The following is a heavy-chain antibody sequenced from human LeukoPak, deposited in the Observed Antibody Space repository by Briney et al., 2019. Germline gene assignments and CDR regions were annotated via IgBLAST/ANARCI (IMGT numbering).Heavy chain of an antibody. CDR1: GFTVSNNY. CDR2: IYSDGRT. CDR3: AQARSSNGYGPLGLY. J-gene: IGHJ4*02. Sequence: GGSLRLSCAASGFTVSNNYMSWVRQAPGKGLEFVAVIYSDGRTYYADSVKGRFTIYRDNSKNTLYLQMNSLSAEDTAVYYCAQARSSNGYGPLGLYWGQGTLVTVSS. D-gene: IGHD5-12*01. V-gene: IGHV3-53*01.